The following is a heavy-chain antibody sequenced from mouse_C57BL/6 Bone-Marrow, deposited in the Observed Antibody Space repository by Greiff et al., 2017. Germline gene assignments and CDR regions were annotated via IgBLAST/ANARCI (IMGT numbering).Heavy chain of an antibody. V-gene: IGHV1-64*01. CDR3: ARWDYGSLRFAY. Sequence: VKLQQPGAELVKPGASVKLSCKASGYTFTSYWMHWVKQRPGQGLEWIGMIHPNSGSTNYNEKFKSKATLTVDKSSSTAYMQLSSLTSEDSAVYYCARWDYGSLRFAYWGQGTLVTVSA. D-gene: IGHD1-1*01. J-gene: IGHJ3*01. CDR1: GYTFTSYW. CDR2: IHPNSGST.